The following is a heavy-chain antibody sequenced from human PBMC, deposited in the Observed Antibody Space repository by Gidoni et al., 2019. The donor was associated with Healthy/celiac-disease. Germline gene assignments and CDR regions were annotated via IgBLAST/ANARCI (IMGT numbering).Heavy chain of an antibody. J-gene: IGHJ5*02. CDR1: GGSFSGSY. D-gene: IGHD3-10*01. Sequence: QVQLQEWGAGLLKPSETLSLTGAVHGGSFSGSYWSWIRQPPGKALEWIGEINHRGSTNYNPSLKSRVTISVDTSKNQFSLKLSSVTAADAAVYYCARGVPEMVRGVISTYNWFDPWGQGTLVTVSS. V-gene: IGHV4-34*01. CDR3: ARGVPEMVRGVISTYNWFDP. CDR2: INHRGST.